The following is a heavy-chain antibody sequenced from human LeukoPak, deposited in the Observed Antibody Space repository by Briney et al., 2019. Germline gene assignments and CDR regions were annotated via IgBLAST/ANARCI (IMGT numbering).Heavy chain of an antibody. V-gene: IGHV1-8*02. Sequence: GASVKVSCKASGYTFTNYGISWVRQAPGQGLEWMGWMNPNSGNTGYAQKFQGRVTMTRNTSISTAYMELSSLRSEDTAVYYCARVESTMIVGGDWFDPWGQGTLVTVSS. D-gene: IGHD3-22*01. CDR1: GYTFTNYG. CDR3: ARVESTMIVGGDWFDP. CDR2: MNPNSGNT. J-gene: IGHJ5*02.